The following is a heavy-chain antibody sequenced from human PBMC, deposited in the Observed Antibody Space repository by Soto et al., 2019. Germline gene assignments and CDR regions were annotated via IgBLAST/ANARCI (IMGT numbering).Heavy chain of an antibody. CDR2: ISGSGAST. V-gene: IGHV3-23*01. CDR1: GFSFSSYA. J-gene: IGHJ4*02. CDR3: AQDRGVSGSYYNY. Sequence: EVQLLESGGGLVQPGGSLRLSCTASGFSFSSYAMSWVRQAPGKGLEWVSGISGSGASTYFADSVKGRFTISRDNSKNTLYLQMNSLRAEDTAVYYSAQDRGVSGSYYNYWGQGTLVTVSS. D-gene: IGHD3-10*01.